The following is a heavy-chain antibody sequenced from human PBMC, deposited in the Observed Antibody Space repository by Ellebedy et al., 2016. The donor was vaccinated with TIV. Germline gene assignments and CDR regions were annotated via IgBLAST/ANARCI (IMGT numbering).Heavy chain of an antibody. CDR3: ATGIAADTNRDFDY. V-gene: IGHV1-2*02. J-gene: IGHJ4*02. D-gene: IGHD6-13*01. CDR1: GFTFTDYF. CDR2: LNPRSGGT. Sequence: ASVKVSCXTSGFTFTDYFMHWVRQAPGQGLEWMGWLNPRSGGTKYPQKFQGRVTMTRDTSISTAYMELSRLKSDDTAVYYCATGIAADTNRDFDYWGQGTLVSVSS.